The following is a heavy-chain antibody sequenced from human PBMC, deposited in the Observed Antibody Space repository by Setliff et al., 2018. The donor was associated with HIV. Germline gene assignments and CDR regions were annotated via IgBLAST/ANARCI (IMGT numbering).Heavy chain of an antibody. Sequence: ASVKVSCKASGGTFSSYVISWVRQAPGQGPEWMGIINPSGGSTSYAQKFQGRVTMTRDTSTSTVDMELSSLRSEDTAVYYCARGKVVRGVIPSYYFDYWGQGTLVTVSS. CDR3: ARGKVVRGVIPSYYFDY. V-gene: IGHV1-46*01. D-gene: IGHD3-10*01. J-gene: IGHJ4*02. CDR1: GGTFSSYV. CDR2: INPSGGST.